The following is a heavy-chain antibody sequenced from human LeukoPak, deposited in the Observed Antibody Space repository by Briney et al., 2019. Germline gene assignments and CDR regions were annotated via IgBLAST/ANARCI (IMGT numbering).Heavy chain of an antibody. D-gene: IGHD6-13*01. CDR3: AREIQQEIAGTYYYYYMDV. Sequence: GGSLRLSCAASGFTFSSYGMHWVRQAPGKGLEWVAFIRYDGSNKYYADSVKGRFTISRDNSKNTLYLQMNSLRAEDTAVYYCAREIQQEIAGTYYYYYMDVWGKGTTVTVSS. V-gene: IGHV3-30*02. CDR2: IRYDGSNK. CDR1: GFTFSSYG. J-gene: IGHJ6*03.